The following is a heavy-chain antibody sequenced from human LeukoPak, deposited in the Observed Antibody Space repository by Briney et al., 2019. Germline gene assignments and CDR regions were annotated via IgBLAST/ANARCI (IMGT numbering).Heavy chain of an antibody. CDR3: ARARSIVVVPAAIDIDAFDI. CDR2: INHSGRT. Sequence: SETLSLTCAVYGGSFSGYYWSWIRQPPGKGLEWIGEINHSGRTNYNPSPKSRVTISVDTSKNQFSLKLSSVTAADTAVYYCARARSIVVVPAAIDIDAFDIWGQGTMVTVSS. J-gene: IGHJ3*02. D-gene: IGHD2-2*01. V-gene: IGHV4-34*01. CDR1: GGSFSGYY.